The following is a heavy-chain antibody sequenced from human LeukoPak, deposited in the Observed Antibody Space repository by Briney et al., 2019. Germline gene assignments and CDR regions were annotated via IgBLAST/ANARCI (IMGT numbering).Heavy chain of an antibody. J-gene: IGHJ4*02. Sequence: GASVKVSCKASGYTFTYYNIHWVRQAPGQGLEWMGWINPSSGGTNYAQRFQGMVTMTRDTSISTAYMDLGSLKSDDTATYFCSVWFGEFAHWGQGTLVTVSS. V-gene: IGHV1-2*02. CDR3: SVWFGEFAH. CDR1: GYTFTYYN. D-gene: IGHD3-10*01. CDR2: INPSSGGT.